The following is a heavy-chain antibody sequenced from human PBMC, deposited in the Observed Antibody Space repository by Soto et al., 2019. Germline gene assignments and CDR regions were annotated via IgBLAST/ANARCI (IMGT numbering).Heavy chain of an antibody. Sequence: QLQLQESGPGLVKPSETLSLTCTVSGGSISSSSYYWGWIRQPPGKGLEWIGSIYYSGSTYYNPSRTSRVTISVATSKNQFSLKLSSVTAADTAVYYCARSMTTVVTLDYWGQGTLVTVSS. CDR1: GGSISSSSYY. J-gene: IGHJ4*02. V-gene: IGHV4-39*01. D-gene: IGHD4-17*01. CDR3: ARSMTTVVTLDY. CDR2: IYYSGST.